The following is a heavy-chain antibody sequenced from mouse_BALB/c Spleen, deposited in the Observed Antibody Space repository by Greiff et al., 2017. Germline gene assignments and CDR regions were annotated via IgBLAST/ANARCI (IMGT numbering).Heavy chain of an antibody. CDR3: ARWLLHYYAMDY. CDR2: ISYSGST. D-gene: IGHD2-3*01. CDR1: GYSITSDYA. J-gene: IGHJ4*01. V-gene: IGHV3-2*02. Sequence: EVQLVESGPGLVKPSQSLSLTCTVTGYSITSDYAWNWIRQFPGNKLEWMGYISYSGSTSYNPSLKSRISITRDTSKNQFFLQLNSVTTEDTATYYCARWLLHYYAMDYWGQGTSVTVSS.